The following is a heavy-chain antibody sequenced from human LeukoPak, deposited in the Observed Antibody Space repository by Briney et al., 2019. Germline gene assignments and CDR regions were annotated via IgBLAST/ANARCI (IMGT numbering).Heavy chain of an antibody. CDR2: IYSGGST. V-gene: IGHV3-66*01. CDR3: ARFASRGILSNDAFEI. CDR1: GFTVSSNY. J-gene: IGHJ3*02. D-gene: IGHD2-15*01. Sequence: GGSLRLSCAASGFTVSSNYMSWVRQAPGKGLEWVPAIYSGGSTYYADSVKGRFTISRDNSKNTLYLQMNSLRAEDTAVYYCARFASRGILSNDAFEIWGQGTMVTVSS.